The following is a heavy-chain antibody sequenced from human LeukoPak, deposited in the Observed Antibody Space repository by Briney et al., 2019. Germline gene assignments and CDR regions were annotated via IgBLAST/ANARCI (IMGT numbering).Heavy chain of an antibody. D-gene: IGHD7-27*01. J-gene: IGHJ3*02. CDR3: ARLSGELGAFDI. CDR1: GGPISGGDYY. V-gene: IGHV4-39*01. Sequence: SQTLSLTCTVSGGPISGGDYYWGWIRQPPGKGLEWIGSIYYSGSTYYNPSLKSRVTISVDTSKNQFSLKLSSVTAADTAVYYCARLSGELGAFDIWGQGTMVTVSS. CDR2: IYYSGST.